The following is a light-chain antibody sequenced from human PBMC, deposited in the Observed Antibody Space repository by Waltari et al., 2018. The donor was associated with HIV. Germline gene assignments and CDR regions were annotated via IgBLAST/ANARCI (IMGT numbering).Light chain of an antibody. V-gene: IGKV1-39*01. CDR3: QQSYGSPFN. CDR2: SAY. J-gene: IGKJ3*01. CDR1: QAISTY. Sequence: DIQMTQSPSSLSASLGDSVVITCRASQAISTYLNWYQQKPGHAPFLLVSSAYTLQPGAPSRFRGAGSGRDFSLSISGLQTEDFATYFCQQSYGSPFNFGPGT.